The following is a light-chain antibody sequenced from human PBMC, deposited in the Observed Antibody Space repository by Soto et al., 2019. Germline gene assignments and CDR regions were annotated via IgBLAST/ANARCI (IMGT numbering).Light chain of an antibody. CDR2: GAS. CDR3: QQYGSSPRWT. J-gene: IGKJ1*01. Sequence: EIVLTQSPGTLSLSPGERATLSCRASQSVSSSYLAWYQQKPGQAPRLLIYGASSRATGIPDRFSGSGSGTDFTLTISRLEPEDLAVYYGQQYGSSPRWTFGQGTKVDIK. V-gene: IGKV3-20*01. CDR1: QSVSSSY.